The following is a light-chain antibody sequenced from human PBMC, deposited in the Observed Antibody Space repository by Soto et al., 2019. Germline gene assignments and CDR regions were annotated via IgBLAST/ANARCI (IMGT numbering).Light chain of an antibody. J-gene: IGLJ2*01. V-gene: IGLV2-14*01. CDR3: SSYTSSSTLL. CDR2: DVS. Sequence: QSALTQPASVSGSPGQSITISCTGTSSDVGGYNYVSWYQQHPGKAPKLMIYDVSNRPSGVSNRFSDSKSGNTASLTISGLQAEDEADYYCSSYTSSSTLLFGGGTKQTVL. CDR1: SSDVGGYNY.